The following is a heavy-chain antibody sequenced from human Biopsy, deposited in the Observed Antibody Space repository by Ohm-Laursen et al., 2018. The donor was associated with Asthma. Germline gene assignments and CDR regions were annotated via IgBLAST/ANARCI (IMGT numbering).Heavy chain of an antibody. CDR1: GGSISSGGYS. D-gene: IGHD5-24*01. CDR2: IYHSGST. J-gene: IGHJ4*02. Sequence: TLSLTWAVSGGSISSGGYSWSWIRQPPGKGLEWIGYIYHSGSTYYNPSLKSRVTISVDRSKNQFSLKLSSVTAADTAVYYCARVKDGYNVDYWGQGTLVTVSS. CDR3: ARVKDGYNVDY. V-gene: IGHV4-30-2*01.